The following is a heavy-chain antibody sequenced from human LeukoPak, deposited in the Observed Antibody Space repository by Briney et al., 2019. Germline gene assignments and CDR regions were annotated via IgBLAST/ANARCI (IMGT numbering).Heavy chain of an antibody. CDR3: ATLAGDYYYYYYMDV. CDR2: IKANVDGGTT. V-gene: IGHV3-15*01. CDR1: GFTFGDYA. Sequence: KPGRSLRLSCTASGFTFGDYAMSWVRQAPGKGLEWVGRIKANVDGGTTDYAAPVKGRFSISRDDSRGTLYLQMNSLKNDDTGVYYCATLAGDYYYYYYMDVWGKGTTVTVSS. D-gene: IGHD2-15*01. J-gene: IGHJ6*03.